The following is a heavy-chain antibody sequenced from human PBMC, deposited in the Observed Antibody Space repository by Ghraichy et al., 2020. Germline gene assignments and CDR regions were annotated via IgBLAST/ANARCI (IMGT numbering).Heavy chain of an antibody. CDR2: IYYSGST. D-gene: IGHD1-7*01. CDR3: ARGGWNYIQDN. V-gene: IGHV4-59*01. Sequence: SETLSLTCTVSGGSISGYYWSWIRQPPGKGLEWIGYIYYSGSTYYNPSLKSRVTISLDTSKNQFSLKLNSVTAADTAVYYCARGGWNYIQDNWGQGTLVTVSS. J-gene: IGHJ4*02. CDR1: GGSISGYY.